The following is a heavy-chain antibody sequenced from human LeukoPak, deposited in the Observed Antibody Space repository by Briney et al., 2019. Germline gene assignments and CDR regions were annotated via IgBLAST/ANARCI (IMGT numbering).Heavy chain of an antibody. CDR2: IYPGDSDT. V-gene: IGHV5-51*01. Sequence: GESLKISCRGSGYGFTTYWIGWVRQMPGKSLEWMGIIYPGDSDTRYSPPFQGQVTISADKSISTAYLQWSSLRASDTARYYCARHSDISATGRHFDYWGQGTLVTVSS. CDR3: ARHSDISATGRHFDY. D-gene: IGHD6-13*01. CDR1: GYGFTTYW. J-gene: IGHJ4*02.